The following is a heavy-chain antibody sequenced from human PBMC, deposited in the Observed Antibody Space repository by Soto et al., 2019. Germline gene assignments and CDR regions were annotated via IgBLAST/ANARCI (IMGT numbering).Heavy chain of an antibody. V-gene: IGHV3-30-3*01. CDR2: ISYDGSNK. D-gene: IGHD3-10*01. CDR3: ARDLVFLWFGGTAGDY. CDR1: GFTFSSYA. Sequence: QVQLVESGGGVVQPGRSLRLSCAASGFTFSSYAMHWVRQAPGKGLEWVAVISYDGSNKYYADSVKGRFTISRDNSKNTLYLQMNSLRAEDTAVYYCARDLVFLWFGGTAGDYWGQGTLVTVSS. J-gene: IGHJ4*02.